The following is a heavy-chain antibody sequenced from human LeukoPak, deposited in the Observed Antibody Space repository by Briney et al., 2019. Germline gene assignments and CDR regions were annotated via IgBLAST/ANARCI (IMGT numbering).Heavy chain of an antibody. Sequence: PGGSLRLSCAASGFTFGSYSMNWVRQAPGKGLEWVSCINIGSSYIWYADSVKGRFTISRDNAKNSLYLQMNSLRAEDTAVYYCARVGPYNWNYERWNYYYYMDVWGKGTTVTVSS. CDR2: INIGSSYI. CDR1: GFTFGSYS. V-gene: IGHV3-21*01. CDR3: ARVGPYNWNYERWNYYYYMDV. D-gene: IGHD1-7*01. J-gene: IGHJ6*03.